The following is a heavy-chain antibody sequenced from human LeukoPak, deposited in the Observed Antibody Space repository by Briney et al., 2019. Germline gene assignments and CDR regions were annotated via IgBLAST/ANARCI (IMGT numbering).Heavy chain of an antibody. Sequence: GRSLRLSCAASGFTFNDHAMYWVRQAPGKGLEWVSGINWNSDNIGYADSVKGRFTISRDDAKKSLFLQMNSLRTEDTALYYCARASYYYDTTGLGAVDIWGPGTTVTVS. CDR1: GFTFNDHA. CDR2: INWNSDNI. V-gene: IGHV3-9*01. D-gene: IGHD3-22*01. J-gene: IGHJ6*02. CDR3: ARASYYYDTTGLGAVDI.